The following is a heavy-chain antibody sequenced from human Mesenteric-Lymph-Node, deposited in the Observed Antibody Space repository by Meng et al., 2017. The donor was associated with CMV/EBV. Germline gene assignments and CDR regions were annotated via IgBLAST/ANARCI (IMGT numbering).Heavy chain of an antibody. V-gene: IGHV3-48*03. CDR3: ATDDYGGNPAY. J-gene: IGHJ4*02. CDR2: IRSSDSI. D-gene: IGHD4-23*01. CDR1: GFTFSSYA. Sequence: GGSLRLSCAASGFTFSSYAMSWVRQAPGKGLEWVSYIRSSDSIYYADSVKGRFTISRDNAKNSLYLQMNSLRAEDTALYYCATDDYGGNPAYWGQGTLVTVSS.